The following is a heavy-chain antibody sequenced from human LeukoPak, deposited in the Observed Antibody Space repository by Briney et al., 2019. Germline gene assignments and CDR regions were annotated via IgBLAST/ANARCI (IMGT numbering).Heavy chain of an antibody. CDR2: INPNSGGT. V-gene: IGHV1-2*02. CDR1: GYTFTAYY. CDR3: ARKRTTGAAPTFDY. D-gene: IGHD4-23*01. Sequence: ASVKVSCTASGYTFTAYYMHWVRQAPGQGLEWMGWINPNSGGTNYAQKFQGRVTMTRDTSISTAYMELSSLRSEDTAVYYCARKRTTGAAPTFDYWGQGTLVTVSS. J-gene: IGHJ4*02.